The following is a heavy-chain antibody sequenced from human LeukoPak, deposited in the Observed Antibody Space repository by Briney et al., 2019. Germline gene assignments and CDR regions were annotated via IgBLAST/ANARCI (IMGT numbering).Heavy chain of an antibody. CDR1: GFTFSRNW. CDR3: ARHRTAAAGTPLDY. CDR2: INEDGSEK. D-gene: IGHD6-13*01. Sequence: GGSLRLSCAASGFTFSRNWMSWVRQAPGKGLEWVANINEDGSEKYYVDSVKGRFTISRDNAENSLYLQMNSLRPEDTAVYYWARHRTAAAGTPLDYWGQGTLVTVSS. V-gene: IGHV3-7*01. J-gene: IGHJ4*02.